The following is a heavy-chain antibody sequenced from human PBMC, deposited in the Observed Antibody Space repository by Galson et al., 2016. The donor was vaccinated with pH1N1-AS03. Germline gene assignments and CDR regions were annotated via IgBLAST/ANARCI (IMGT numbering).Heavy chain of an antibody. CDR2: INSRSGTS. CDR3: ARDSGYGGTFDN. V-gene: IGHV3-48*02. Sequence: SLRLSCAASEFTFSIYHMSWVRQAPGKGLEWGSYINSRSGTSYYAASVKGRFTISRDNAKNSLYLQMSSLRDDDTAVYYCARDSGYGGTFDNWGQGALVTVPS. D-gene: IGHD5-12*01. J-gene: IGHJ4*02. CDR1: EFTFSIYH.